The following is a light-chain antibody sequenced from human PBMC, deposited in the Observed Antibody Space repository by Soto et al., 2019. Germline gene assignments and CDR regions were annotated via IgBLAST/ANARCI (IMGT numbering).Light chain of an antibody. CDR1: QSVSSY. V-gene: IGKV3-11*01. CDR3: QQRSNWPPYT. J-gene: IGKJ2*01. CDR2: DAS. Sequence: EIVLTQSPATLSLSPGERATLSCRASQSVSSYLAWYQQQTGQAPRLLIYDASNRATGIPARCSGSGSGTDFTLTISSLEPEDVAVDYCQQRSNWPPYTFGQGTKLEIK.